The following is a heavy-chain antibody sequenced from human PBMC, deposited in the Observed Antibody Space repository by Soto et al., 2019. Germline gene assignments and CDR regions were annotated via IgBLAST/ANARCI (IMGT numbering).Heavy chain of an antibody. CDR1: GGSFSGYY. V-gene: IGHV4-34*01. CDR2: INHSGST. CDR3: AALRFGY. Sequence: QVQLQQWGAGLLKPSETLSLTSAVYGGSFSGYYWSWIRQPPGKGLEWIGEINHSGSTNYNPSLESRVTISVDTSKNQFSLKLSSVTAADTAVYYCAALRFGYWGQGTLVTVSS. J-gene: IGHJ4*02.